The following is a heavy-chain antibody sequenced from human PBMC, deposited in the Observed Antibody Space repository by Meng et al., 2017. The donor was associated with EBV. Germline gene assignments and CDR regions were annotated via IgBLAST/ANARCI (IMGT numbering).Heavy chain of an antibody. V-gene: IGHV1-69*01. CDR2: IIPLFHTT. CDR1: GGILRSFA. CDR3: ASAEHYGDYVFEY. D-gene: IGHD4-17*01. Sequence: VPLVPDGAEVTQPGSSVKVFCKTSGGILRSFAISWVRQAPGQGLEWMGGIIPLFHTTNYAQKFQGRLHIIADDSSATTYMELSSLRSEDTAIYYCASAEHYGDYVFEYWGQGTLVTVSS. J-gene: IGHJ4*02.